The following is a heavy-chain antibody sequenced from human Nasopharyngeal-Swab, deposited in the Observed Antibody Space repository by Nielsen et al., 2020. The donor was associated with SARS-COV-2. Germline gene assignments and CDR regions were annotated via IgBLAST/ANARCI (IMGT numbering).Heavy chain of an antibody. V-gene: IGHV3-23*01. J-gene: IGHJ4*02. Sequence: GGSLRLSCAASGFTFSSYAMSWIRQAPGKGLEWVSAISGSGGSTYYADSVKGRFTISRDNSKNTLYLQMNSLRAEDTAVYYCAKGGAGYSGYDDYWGQGTLVTVSS. CDR1: GFTFSSYA. CDR3: AKGGAGYSGYDDY. D-gene: IGHD5-12*01. CDR2: ISGSGGST.